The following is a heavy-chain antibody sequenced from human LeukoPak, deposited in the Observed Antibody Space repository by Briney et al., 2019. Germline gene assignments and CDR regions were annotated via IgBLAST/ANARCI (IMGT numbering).Heavy chain of an antibody. CDR3: ARHLRFLEWFPIGEVIDI. Sequence: SETLSLTCAVYGGSFSGYYWSWIRQPPGKGLEWIGEINHSGGTNYNPSLKSRVTISVDTSKNQFSLKLSSVTAADTAVYYCARHLRFLEWFPIGEVIDIWGQGTMVTVSS. CDR1: GGSFSGYY. V-gene: IGHV4-34*09. D-gene: IGHD3-3*01. CDR2: INHSGGT. J-gene: IGHJ3*02.